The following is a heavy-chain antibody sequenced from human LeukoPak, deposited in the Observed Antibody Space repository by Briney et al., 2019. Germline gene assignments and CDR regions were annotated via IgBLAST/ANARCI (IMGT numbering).Heavy chain of an antibody. CDR1: GDSINRNNYY. CDR3: AKDLVGYCSGGSCYPEYFQH. CDR2: ISGSGGST. V-gene: IGHV3-23*01. Sequence: VTLSLTCAVSGDSINRNNYYWGWIRQTPGKGLEWVSAISGSGGSTYYADSVKGRFTISRDNSKNTLYLQMNSLRAEDTAVYYCAKDLVGYCSGGSCYPEYFQHWGQGTLVTVSS. D-gene: IGHD2-15*01. J-gene: IGHJ1*01.